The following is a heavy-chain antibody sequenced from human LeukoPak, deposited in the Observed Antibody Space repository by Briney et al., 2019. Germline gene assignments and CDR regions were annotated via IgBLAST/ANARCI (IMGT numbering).Heavy chain of an antibody. J-gene: IGHJ4*02. D-gene: IGHD2-15*01. V-gene: IGHV5-51*01. Sequence: GESLKTSCKGSGYSFTSYWIAWVRQMPGKGLEWMGIIYPGDSDTRYSPSSQGQVTISADKSISTAYLQWSSLKSSDTAMFYCVRLGYCSGGSCPYFDYWGQGTLVTVSS. CDR2: IYPGDSDT. CDR1: GYSFTSYW. CDR3: VRLGYCSGGSCPYFDY.